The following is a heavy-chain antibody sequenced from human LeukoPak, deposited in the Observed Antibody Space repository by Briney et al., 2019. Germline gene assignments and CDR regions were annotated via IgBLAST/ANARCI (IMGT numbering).Heavy chain of an antibody. J-gene: IGHJ4*02. CDR3: ARGNWGPEF. V-gene: IGHV3-74*01. CDR2: IRKDGTST. D-gene: IGHD3-16*01. Sequence: PGGSLRLSCVVSGFNLNSFYMDWVRQAPGKGLVWVSGIRKDGTSTGYADSVQGRFSISRETDKNTVYLQMNSLRPDDTGVYFCARGNWGPEFWGQGTLVTVFS. CDR1: GFNLNSFY.